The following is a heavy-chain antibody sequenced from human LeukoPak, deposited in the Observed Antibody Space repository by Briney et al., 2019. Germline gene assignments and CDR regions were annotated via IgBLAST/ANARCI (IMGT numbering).Heavy chain of an antibody. J-gene: IGHJ4*02. Sequence: PSETLSLTCSVSGGLISSSGNFYWGWIRQPPGKGLEWIGSIYYSGSTYYNPSLKSRVTISVDTSKNQFSLKLSSVTAADTAVYYCARGYSSGWYRAGRGYFDYWGQGTLVTVSS. D-gene: IGHD6-19*01. CDR2: IYYSGST. CDR1: GGLISSSGNFY. CDR3: ARGYSSGWYRAGRGYFDY. V-gene: IGHV4-39*01.